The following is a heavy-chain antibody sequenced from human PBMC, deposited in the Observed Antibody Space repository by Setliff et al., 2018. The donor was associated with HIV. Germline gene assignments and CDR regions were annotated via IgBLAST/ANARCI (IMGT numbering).Heavy chain of an antibody. J-gene: IGHJ4*02. CDR2: VHTSGSS. Sequence: PSETLSLTGDVSGGSISDFYWSWIRQSPRWGLEWIGYVHTSGSSNYNLSLKSRATISVDTSTNQFSLKLTSLTAADTAVYYCVRGGTGWLRGLFDYWGRGILVTVSS. V-gene: IGHV4-4*08. D-gene: IGHD5-12*01. CDR1: GGSISDFY. CDR3: VRGGTGWLRGLFDY.